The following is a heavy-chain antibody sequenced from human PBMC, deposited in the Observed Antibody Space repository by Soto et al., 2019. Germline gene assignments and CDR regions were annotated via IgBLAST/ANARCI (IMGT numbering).Heavy chain of an antibody. CDR2: IYYSGST. V-gene: IGHV4-31*01. Sequence: QVQLQESGPGLVKPSQTLSLTCPVSGGSISSGGYYWSWIRQHPGKGLEWIGYIYYSGSTYYNPSLKSPVTLSVDTSKNQFALKLSSVTAADTAVYYCARFLYGDCSSYFDYWGQGTLVTVSS. CDR1: GGSISSGGYY. CDR3: ARFLYGDCSSYFDY. J-gene: IGHJ4*02. D-gene: IGHD2-21*02.